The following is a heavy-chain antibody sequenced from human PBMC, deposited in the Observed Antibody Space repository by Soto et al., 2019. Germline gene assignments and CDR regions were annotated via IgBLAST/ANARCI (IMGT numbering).Heavy chain of an antibody. CDR1: GYTFSSFW. Sequence: GESLKISCAASGYTFSSFWMHWVRQVPGKGLVWVSRINSDGSSTTYADSVKGRFTISRDNANNRLYLQMNSLRAEDTAVYYRARAAWDCTSASCLINHWGQGTLVTVSS. CDR2: INSDGSST. V-gene: IGHV3-74*03. D-gene: IGHD2-2*01. J-gene: IGHJ5*02. CDR3: ARAAWDCTSASCLINH.